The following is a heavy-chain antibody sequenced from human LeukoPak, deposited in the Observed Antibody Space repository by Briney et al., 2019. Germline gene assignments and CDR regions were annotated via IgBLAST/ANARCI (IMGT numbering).Heavy chain of an antibody. CDR1: GFTLSSYW. V-gene: IGHV3-74*01. J-gene: IGHJ2*01. Sequence: GGSLRLSCAASGFTLSSYWMHWVRQVPGKGLVWVSRIKSDGSDTRYADSVKGRFTVSRDNSKNTLWLQMNSLRAEDTAVYYCARDRNWASQSWHLDLWGRGTLVTVSS. CDR2: IKSDGSDT. D-gene: IGHD7-27*01. CDR3: ARDRNWASQSWHLDL.